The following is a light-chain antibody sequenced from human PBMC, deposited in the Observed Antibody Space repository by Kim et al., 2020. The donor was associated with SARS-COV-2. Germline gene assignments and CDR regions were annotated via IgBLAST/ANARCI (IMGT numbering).Light chain of an antibody. J-gene: IGLJ1*01. V-gene: IGLV3-21*02. Sequence: SYELTQPPAVSVAPGQTATLSCTGDSIKDYSVHWYQQRPGQAPVVVMSYDYHRPSGIPERFSGFNSGDTATLTISRVEAGDEADYFCHLWDYTTDHQLFGTGTKVTVL. CDR2: YDY. CDR1: SIKDYS. CDR3: HLWDYTTDHQL.